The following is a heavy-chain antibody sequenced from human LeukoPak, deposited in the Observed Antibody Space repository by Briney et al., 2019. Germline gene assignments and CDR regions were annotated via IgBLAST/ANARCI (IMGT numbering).Heavy chain of an antibody. D-gene: IGHD3-22*01. J-gene: IGHJ4*02. Sequence: SCKASGYTFSDYYMNWIRQAPGKGLEWVSYISSSGTTIYYADSAKGRFTISRDNAKNSLYLQMNGLRAEDTAIYYCARAAYDSSGYPSYWGQGTLVTVSS. CDR2: ISSSGTTI. CDR3: ARAAYDSSGYPSY. V-gene: IGHV3-11*01. CDR1: GYTFSDYY.